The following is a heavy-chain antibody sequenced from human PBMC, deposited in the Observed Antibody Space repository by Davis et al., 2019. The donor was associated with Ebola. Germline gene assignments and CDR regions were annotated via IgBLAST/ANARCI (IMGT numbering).Heavy chain of an antibody. CDR2: IIPIFGTA. CDR3: ARCNDYVWGSYRPYYYGMDV. CDR1: GGTFSSYT. D-gene: IGHD3-16*02. V-gene: IGHV1-69*13. J-gene: IGHJ6*04. Sequence: SVKVSCKASGGTFSSYTISWVRQAPGQGLEWMGGIIPIFGTANYAQKFQGRVTITADESTSTAYMELSSLRSEDTAVYYCARCNDYVWGSYRPYYYGMDVWGKGTTVTVSS.